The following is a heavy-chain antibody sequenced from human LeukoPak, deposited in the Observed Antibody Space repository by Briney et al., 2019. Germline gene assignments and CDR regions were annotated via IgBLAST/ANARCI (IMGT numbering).Heavy chain of an antibody. J-gene: IGHJ4*02. CDR3: ARGRAAAGPVYYFDY. D-gene: IGHD6-13*01. CDR1: RYTFTSYD. CDR2: MNPNSGNT. Sequence: ASVKVSCKASRYTFTSYDINWVRQATGQGLEWMGWMNPNSGNTGYAQKFQGRVTMTRNTSISTAYMELSSLRSEDTAVYYCARGRAAAGPVYYFDYWGQGTLVTVSS. V-gene: IGHV1-8*01.